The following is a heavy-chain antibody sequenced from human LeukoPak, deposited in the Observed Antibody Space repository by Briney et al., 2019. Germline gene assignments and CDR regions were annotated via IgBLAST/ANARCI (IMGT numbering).Heavy chain of an antibody. Sequence: PGGSLRLSCTASGFTFGDYAMSWVRQAPGKGLEWVGRIKSKADGETIDYAAPVKGRFTFSRDDSKNMLYLQMNSLKSEDTAVYYCSTLTSRGLSDSWGQGPLVTVSS. CDR3: STLTSRGLSDS. CDR2: IKSKADGETI. D-gene: IGHD1-20*01. CDR1: GFTFGDYA. V-gene: IGHV3-15*01. J-gene: IGHJ4*02.